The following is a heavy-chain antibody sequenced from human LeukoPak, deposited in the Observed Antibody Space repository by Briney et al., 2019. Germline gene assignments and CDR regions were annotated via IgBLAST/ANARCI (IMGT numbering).Heavy chain of an antibody. CDR3: ARPVRGP. CDR2: INHSGST. V-gene: IGHV4-34*01. Sequence: SETLSLTCGVNGGSFSSYYWSWIRQPPGKGLEWIGEINHSGSTNYNPSLKSRVTISVDTSTNQFSLKVSSVTAADTAMYYCARPVRGPWGQGTLVTVSS. J-gene: IGHJ5*02. CDR1: GGSFSSYY.